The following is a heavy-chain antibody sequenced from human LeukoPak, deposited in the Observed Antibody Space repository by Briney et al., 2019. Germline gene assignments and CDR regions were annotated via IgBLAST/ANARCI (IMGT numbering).Heavy chain of an antibody. V-gene: IGHV3-21*01. CDR3: ARDGYYYDSSGYYSINGMDV. D-gene: IGHD3-22*01. CDR1: GFTLSSYS. CDR2: ISSSSSYI. J-gene: IGHJ6*02. Sequence: PGVSRRRTCAASGFTLSSYSMNWVREAPGKGLEWVSSISSSSSYIYYADSVKGRFTISRDNAKNSLYLQMNSLRAEDTAVYYCARDGYYYDSSGYYSINGMDVWGQGTTATVSS.